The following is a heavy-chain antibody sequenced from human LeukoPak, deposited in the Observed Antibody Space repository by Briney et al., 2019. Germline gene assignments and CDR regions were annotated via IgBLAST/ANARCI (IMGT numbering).Heavy chain of an antibody. D-gene: IGHD4-17*01. V-gene: IGHV4-61*02. J-gene: IGHJ4*02. CDR1: GGSISSGSYY. Sequence: PSETLSLTCTVSGGSISSGSYYWSWIRQPAGKGLEWIGRIYTSGSTNYNPSLKSRVTISVDTSKNQFSLKLSSVTAADTAVYYCAREDYGRTGNFDYWGQGTLVTVSS. CDR2: IYTSGST. CDR3: AREDYGRTGNFDY.